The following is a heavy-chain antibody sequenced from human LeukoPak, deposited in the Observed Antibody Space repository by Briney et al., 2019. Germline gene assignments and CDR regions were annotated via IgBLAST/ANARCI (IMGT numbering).Heavy chain of an antibody. CDR3: ARGRFGLLWFGELER. CDR2: IIPIFGTA. CDR1: GGTFSSYA. J-gene: IGHJ4*02. D-gene: IGHD3-10*01. Sequence: SVKVSCKASGGTFSSYAISWVRQAPGQGLEWMGGIIPIFGTANYAQRFQGRVTITADEATSTAYMELSRLRSEDTAVYYCARGRFGLLWFGELERWGQGTLVTVSS. V-gene: IGHV1-69*13.